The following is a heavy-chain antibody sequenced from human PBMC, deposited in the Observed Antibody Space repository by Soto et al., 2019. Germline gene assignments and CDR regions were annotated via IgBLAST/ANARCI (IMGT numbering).Heavy chain of an antibody. CDR3: GRDSGYGSGATENHYLDY. J-gene: IGHJ4*01. CDR2: IKMDASEK. V-gene: IGHV3-7*01. D-gene: IGHD3-10*01. CDR1: GFTFGSYW. Sequence: PGGPLRLSCAASGFTFGSYWMSWVRQAPGKGLEWLATIKMDASEKKYVDSVKGRFTMSRDNAKNSLYLQMDSLIAEDTAVYYCGRDSGYGSGATENHYLDYWGHGTLVTVSS.